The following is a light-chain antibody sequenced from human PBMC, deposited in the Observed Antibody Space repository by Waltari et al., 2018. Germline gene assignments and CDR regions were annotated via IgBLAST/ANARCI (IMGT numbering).Light chain of an antibody. V-gene: IGKV3-11*01. Sequence: EIVLTQSPATLSLSPGERDTLSCRASQSVSSSLACYQQKPGQAPRLLIYDASNRATGIPARFSGSGSGTDFTLTISSLEPEDFAVDYCQQRSNWLTFGGGTKVEIK. J-gene: IGKJ4*01. CDR1: QSVSSS. CDR2: DAS. CDR3: QQRSNWLT.